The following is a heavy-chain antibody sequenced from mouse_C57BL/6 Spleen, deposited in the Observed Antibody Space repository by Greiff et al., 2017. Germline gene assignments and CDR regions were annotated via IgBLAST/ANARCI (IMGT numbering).Heavy chain of an antibody. CDR1: GYTFTEYT. CDR3: SRHEAPGYAQHGGYAMDD. CDR2: FYPGSGSI. D-gene: IGHD1-2*01. V-gene: IGHV1-62-2*01. J-gene: IGHJ4*01. Sequence: QVQLQQSGAELVKPGASVKLSCKASGYTFTEYTIHWVKQRSGQGLEWIGWFYPGSGSIKYNEKFKDKATLTADKSSSTVYMELSRLTSEDSAVYFCSRHEAPGYAQHGGYAMDDWGQGTSVTVSS.